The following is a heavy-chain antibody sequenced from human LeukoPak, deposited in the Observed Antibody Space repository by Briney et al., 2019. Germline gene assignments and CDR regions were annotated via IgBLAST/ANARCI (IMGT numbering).Heavy chain of an antibody. CDR1: GYTFTSYG. V-gene: IGHV1-18*04. CDR3: ARAHSLTMVRGVILKENWFDP. CDR2: ISAYNGNT. D-gene: IGHD3-10*01. Sequence: ASVKVSCKASGYTFTSYGISWVRQAPGQGLEWMGWISAYNGNTNYAQKLQGRVTMTTDTSTSTAYMELRSLRSDDPAVYYCARAHSLTMVRGVILKENWFDPWGQGTLVTVSS. J-gene: IGHJ5*02.